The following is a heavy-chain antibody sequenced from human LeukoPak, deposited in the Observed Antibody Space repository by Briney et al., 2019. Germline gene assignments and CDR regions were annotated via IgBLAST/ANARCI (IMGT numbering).Heavy chain of an antibody. V-gene: IGHV3-21*01. D-gene: IGHD1-26*01. CDR1: GFTFDDYG. CDR3: ARDLLGWELHYFDY. J-gene: IGHJ4*02. CDR2: ISGSSSYI. Sequence: GGSLRLSCAASGFTFDDYGMSWVRQAPGKGLEWVSSISGSSSYIYYADSVKGRFSISRDNAKNSLYLRMNSLRAEDTAVYYCARDLLGWELHYFDYWGQGTLVTVSS.